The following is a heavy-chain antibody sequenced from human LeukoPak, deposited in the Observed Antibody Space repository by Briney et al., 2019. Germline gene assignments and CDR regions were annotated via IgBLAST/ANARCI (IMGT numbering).Heavy chain of an antibody. CDR2: ISSSSSTI. CDR3: ARDRGPYCSGGSCYNY. CDR1: GFTFSSYS. V-gene: IGHV3-48*01. D-gene: IGHD2-15*01. Sequence: PGGSLRLSCAASGFTFSSYSMNWVRQAPGKGREWVSYISSSSSTIYYADSVKGRFTISRDNAKNSLYLQMNSLRAEDTAVYYCARDRGPYCSGGSCYNYWGQGTLVTVSS. J-gene: IGHJ4*02.